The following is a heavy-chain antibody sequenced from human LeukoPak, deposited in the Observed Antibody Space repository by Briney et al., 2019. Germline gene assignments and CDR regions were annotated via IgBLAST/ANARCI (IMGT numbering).Heavy chain of an antibody. V-gene: IGHV4-34*01. CDR1: AGSFSGYY. CDR2: INHSGST. J-gene: IGHJ4*02. D-gene: IGHD3-22*01. CDR3: ARRGAGDTSGYHHDYYFDY. Sequence: KPSETLSLTCAVYAGSFSGYYWSWIRQPPGKGLEWIGEINHSGSTNYNPSLKSRVTISVDTSKNQFSLKLSSVTAADTAVYYCARRGAGDTSGYHHDYYFDYWGQGTLVTVSS.